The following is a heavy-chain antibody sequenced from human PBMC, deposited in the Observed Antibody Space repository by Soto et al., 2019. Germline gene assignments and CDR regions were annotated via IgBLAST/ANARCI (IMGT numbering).Heavy chain of an antibody. CDR3: AIESYNVSNVGYVDL. J-gene: IGHJ2*01. CDR2: MYHTGIT. CDR1: RGSISSSNW. Sequence: QVQLQESGPGLVKPSGTLSLTCAVSRGSISSSNWWSWVRQSPGEGLEWIGAMYHTGITNYSPSLKRRVTMSVDKSKNQFSLKLSSVTAADTGVYYCAIESYNVSNVGYVDLWGRGTLVSVSS. V-gene: IGHV4-4*02. D-gene: IGHD1-1*01.